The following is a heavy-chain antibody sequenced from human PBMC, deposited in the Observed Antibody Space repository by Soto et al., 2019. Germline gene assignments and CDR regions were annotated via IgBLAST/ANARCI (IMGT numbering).Heavy chain of an antibody. CDR1: VGTFSSYA. V-gene: IGHV1-69*06. CDR2: IIPIFGTA. Sequence: RASVKVSCKASVGTFSSYAISWVRQAPGQGLEWMGGIIPIFGTANYAQKFQGRVTITADKSTSTAYMELSSLRSEDTAVYYCARGNSYGPYYYYGMDVWGQGTTVTVSS. D-gene: IGHD5-18*01. J-gene: IGHJ6*02. CDR3: ARGNSYGPYYYYGMDV.